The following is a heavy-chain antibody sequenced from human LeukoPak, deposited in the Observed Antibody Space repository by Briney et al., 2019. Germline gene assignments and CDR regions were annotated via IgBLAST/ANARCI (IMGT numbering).Heavy chain of an antibody. D-gene: IGHD2-8*01. J-gene: IGHJ3*02. CDR2: FDPEDGET. Sequence: ASVKVSCKVSGYTLTELSMHWVRQAPGKGLEWMGGFDPEDGETIYAQKFQGRVTMTEDTSTDTAYMELSSLRSEDTAVYYCATGRHMVYATGTSGAFDIWGQGTMVTVSS. CDR3: ATGRHMVYATGTSGAFDI. CDR1: GYTLTELS. V-gene: IGHV1-24*01.